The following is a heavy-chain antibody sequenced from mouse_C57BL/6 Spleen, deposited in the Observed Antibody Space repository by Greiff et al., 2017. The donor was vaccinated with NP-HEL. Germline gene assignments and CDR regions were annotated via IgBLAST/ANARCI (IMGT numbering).Heavy chain of an antibody. V-gene: IGHV1-26*01. D-gene: IGHD1-1*01. Sequence: VQLKQSGPELVKPGASVKISCKASGYTFTDYYMNWVKQSHGKSLEWIGDINPNNGGTSYNQKFKGKATLTVDKSSSTAYMELRSLTSEDSAVYYCAGDYYGSSSFAYWGQGTLVTVSA. J-gene: IGHJ3*01. CDR1: GYTFTDYY. CDR2: INPNNGGT. CDR3: AGDYYGSSSFAY.